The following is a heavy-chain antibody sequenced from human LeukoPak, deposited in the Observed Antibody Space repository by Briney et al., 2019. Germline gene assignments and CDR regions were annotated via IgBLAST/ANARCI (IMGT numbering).Heavy chain of an antibody. Sequence: SETLSLTCAVYGGSFSGYYWSWVRQPPGKGLEWIGEINHSGSTNYNPSLKSRVTISVDTSKTQFSLKLSSVTAADTAVYYCARCPRLLYSAWPFDYWGQGTLVTVSS. CDR3: ARCPRLLYSAWPFDY. V-gene: IGHV4-34*01. CDR1: GGSFSGYY. J-gene: IGHJ4*02. D-gene: IGHD2-8*01. CDR2: INHSGST.